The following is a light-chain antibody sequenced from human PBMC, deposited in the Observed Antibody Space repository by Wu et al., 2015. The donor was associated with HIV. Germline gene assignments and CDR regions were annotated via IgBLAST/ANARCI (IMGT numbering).Light chain of an antibody. V-gene: IGKV3-20*01. CDR2: AAS. CDR3: HQYGSL. Sequence: EIVMTQSPATLSVSPGGRVTLSCRASQSVNNLAWYHHKPGQAPRLIIYAASRRASGIPQRFSGSGSGTDFTLTISRLEPEDFAVYFCHQYGSLFGGGTKVEIK. J-gene: IGKJ4*02. CDR1: QSVNN.